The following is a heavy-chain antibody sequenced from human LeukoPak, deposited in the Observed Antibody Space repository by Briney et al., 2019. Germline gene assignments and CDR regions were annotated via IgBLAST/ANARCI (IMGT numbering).Heavy chain of an antibody. J-gene: IGHJ4*02. Sequence: SRTLSLTCAISGDSVSSNSAAWNWIRQSPSRGLEWLGRTYYRSKWYNDYAVSVKSRITINPDTSKNQFSLQLNSVTPEDTAVYYCAREMDHYYGSGSYYIWGQGTLVTVSS. CDR1: GDSVSSNSAA. D-gene: IGHD3-10*01. CDR2: TYYRSKWYN. CDR3: AREMDHYYGSGSYYI. V-gene: IGHV6-1*01.